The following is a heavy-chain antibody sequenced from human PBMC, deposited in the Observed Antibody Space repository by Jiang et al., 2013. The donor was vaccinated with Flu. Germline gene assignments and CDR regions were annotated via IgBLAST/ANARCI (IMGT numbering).Heavy chain of an antibody. CDR1: GFTFSSYA. CDR3: ARDSHYYDSSGYYY. V-gene: IGHV3-23*01. CDR2: ISGSGGST. D-gene: IGHD3-22*01. Sequence: GLVQPGGSLRLSCAASGFTFSSYAMSWVRQAPGKGLEWVSAISGSGGSTYYADSVKGRFTISRDNSKNTLYLQMNSLRAEDTAVYYCARDSHYYDSSGYYYWGQGTLVTVSS. J-gene: IGHJ4*02.